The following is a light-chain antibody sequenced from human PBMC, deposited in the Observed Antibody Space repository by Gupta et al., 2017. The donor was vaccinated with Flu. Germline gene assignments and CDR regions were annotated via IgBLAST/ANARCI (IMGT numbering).Light chain of an antibody. CDR3: QQDHNSPFT. J-gene: IGKJ4*01. CDR1: QIVGANS. V-gene: IGKV3-20*01. Sequence: DIVLTQSPATLSLSPGERSTLSCRANQIVGANSVAWYQQKPGHAPRLLIYGGSSRDTVIPDRFSGSGSGTDFTLTISRLEHEDFAVYYCQQDHNSPFTFGRGTKVEI. CDR2: GGS.